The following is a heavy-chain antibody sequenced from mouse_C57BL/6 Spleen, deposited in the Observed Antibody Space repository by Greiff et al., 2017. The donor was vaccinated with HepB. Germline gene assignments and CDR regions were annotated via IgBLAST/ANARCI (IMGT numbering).Heavy chain of an antibody. J-gene: IGHJ2*01. Sequence: EVQLQQSGAELVRPGASVKLSCTASGFNIKDDYMHWVKQRPEQGLEWIGWIDPENGDTEYASKFQGKATITADTSSNTAYLQLSSLTSEDTAVYYCTTSSYGRYFDYWGQGTTLTVSS. V-gene: IGHV14-4*01. D-gene: IGHD1-1*01. CDR3: TTSSYGRYFDY. CDR1: GFNIKDDY. CDR2: IDPENGDT.